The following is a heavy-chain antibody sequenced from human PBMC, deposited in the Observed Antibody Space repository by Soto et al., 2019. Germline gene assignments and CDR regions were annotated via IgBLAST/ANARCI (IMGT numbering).Heavy chain of an antibody. CDR1: GFTFSDYI. D-gene: IGHD5-12*01. V-gene: IGHV3-72*01. CDR2: IRNKVNSYTT. J-gene: IGHJ6*02. Sequence: EVQLVESGGGLVQPGGSLRLSCAASGFTFSDYIMDWVRQAPGKGLEWVGRIRNKVNSYTTEYAAAVKGRFTISRDDSKDSLYLQMNSLRTEDTAVYYCATTPQSGYDFHVWGQGTTVTVSS. CDR3: ATTPQSGYDFHV.